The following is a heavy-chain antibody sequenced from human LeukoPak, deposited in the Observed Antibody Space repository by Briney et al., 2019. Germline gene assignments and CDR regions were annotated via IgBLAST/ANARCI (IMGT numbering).Heavy chain of an antibody. D-gene: IGHD2-15*01. CDR3: ARDLTLLDNDY. J-gene: IGHJ4*02. V-gene: IGHV3-48*04. CDR2: VGISSGNT. Sequence: GGSLRLSCAASGFTFSDYSMNWVRQAPGKWLEWISYVGISSGNTKYADSVKGRFTISGDSAKNSVFLQMNSLRVEDTAVYYCARDLTLLDNDYWGQGTLVTVSS. CDR1: GFTFSDYS.